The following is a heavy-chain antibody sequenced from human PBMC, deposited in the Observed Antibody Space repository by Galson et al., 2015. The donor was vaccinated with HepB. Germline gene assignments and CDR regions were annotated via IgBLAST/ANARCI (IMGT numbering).Heavy chain of an antibody. CDR3: ARDRRERYFDWGYYYYYYMDV. CDR2: IWYDGSNK. CDR1: GFTFSSYG. J-gene: IGHJ6*03. Sequence: SLRLSCAASGFTFSSYGMHWVRQAPGKGLEWVAVIWYDGSNKYYADSVKGRFTISRDNSKNTLYLQMNSLRAEDTAVYYCARDRRERYFDWGYYYYYYMDVWGKGTTVTVSS. D-gene: IGHD3-9*01. V-gene: IGHV3-33*01.